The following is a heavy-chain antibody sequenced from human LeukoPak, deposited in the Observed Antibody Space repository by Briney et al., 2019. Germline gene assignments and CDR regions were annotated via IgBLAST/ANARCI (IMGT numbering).Heavy chain of an antibody. V-gene: IGHV3-43D*04. Sequence: PGGSLRLSCAASGFTFDDYAMHWVRQAPGKGLEWVSFISWDGGSTYYADSVKGRFTISRDNSKNSLYLQMNSLRAEDTALYYCAKESYYDSSEGYYFDYWGQGTLVTVSS. CDR2: ISWDGGST. J-gene: IGHJ4*02. CDR3: AKESYYDSSEGYYFDY. D-gene: IGHD3-22*01. CDR1: GFTFDDYA.